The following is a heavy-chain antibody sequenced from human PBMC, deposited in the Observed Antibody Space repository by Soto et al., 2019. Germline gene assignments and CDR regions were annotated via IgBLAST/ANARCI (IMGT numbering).Heavy chain of an antibody. CDR3: TTDCSGGSCYPGAHYYYYGMDV. CDR1: GFSFSYAW. V-gene: IGHV3-15*01. Sequence: EVQLVESGGGLVKPGGSLRLSCAASGFSFSYAWMSWVRQAPGKGLEWVGRVKSMTDGGTTDYAAPVKGRFTISRDDSKTTVYLQMNSLKTEDTAVYYCTTDCSGGSCYPGAHYYYYGMDVWGPGTTVTVSS. D-gene: IGHD2-15*01. CDR2: VKSMTDGGTT. J-gene: IGHJ6*02.